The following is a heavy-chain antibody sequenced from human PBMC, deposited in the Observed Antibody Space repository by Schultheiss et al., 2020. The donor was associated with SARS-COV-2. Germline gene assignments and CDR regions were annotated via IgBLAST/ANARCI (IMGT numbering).Heavy chain of an antibody. J-gene: IGHJ4*02. V-gene: IGHV4-39*07. Sequence: SETLSLTCTVSGGSISSSSYYWGWIRQPPGKGLEWIGEIYHSGSTNYNPSLKSRVTISVDTSKNQFSLKLSSVTAADTAVYYCARLGDYDSSGYWPNWGQGTLVTVSS. CDR2: IYHSGST. CDR3: ARLGDYDSSGYWPN. CDR1: GGSISSSSYY. D-gene: IGHD3-22*01.